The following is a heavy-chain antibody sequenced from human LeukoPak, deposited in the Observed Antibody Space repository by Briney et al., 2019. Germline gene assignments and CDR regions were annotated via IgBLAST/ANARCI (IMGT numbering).Heavy chain of an antibody. Sequence: SETLSLTCTVSGGSISSSSYYWGWIRQPPGKGLEWIGSIYYSGSTYYNPSLKSRVTISVDTSKNQFSLKLSSVTAADTAVYYCASVSVSEFFVVVPAAIDYWGQGTLVTVSS. V-gene: IGHV4-39*07. CDR3: ASVSVSEFFVVVPAAIDY. J-gene: IGHJ4*02. CDR1: GGSISSSSYY. CDR2: IYYSGST. D-gene: IGHD2-2*02.